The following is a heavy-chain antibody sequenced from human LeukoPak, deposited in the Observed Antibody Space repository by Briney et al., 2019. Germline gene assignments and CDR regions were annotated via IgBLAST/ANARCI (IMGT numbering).Heavy chain of an antibody. D-gene: IGHD3-22*01. J-gene: IGHJ3*02. CDR1: GYTFTGYY. Sequence: ASVKVSCKASGYTFTGYYMHWVRQAPGQGLEWMGRINPNSGGTNYAQKFQGGVTMTRDTSISTAYMELSRLRSDDTAVYYCARDYYDSSGYYLEAFDIWGQGTMVTVSS. CDR2: INPNSGGT. CDR3: ARDYYDSSGYYLEAFDI. V-gene: IGHV1-2*06.